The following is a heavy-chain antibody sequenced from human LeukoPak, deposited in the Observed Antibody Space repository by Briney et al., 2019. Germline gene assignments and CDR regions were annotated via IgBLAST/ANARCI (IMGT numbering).Heavy chain of an antibody. CDR2: IYSGGST. CDR1: GFTVSSNY. CDR3: ARDRQYYYDSRGAFDI. J-gene: IGHJ3*02. D-gene: IGHD3-22*01. V-gene: IGHV3-53*01. Sequence: PGGSLRLSCAASGFTVSSNYMSWVRQAPGKGLEWVSVIYSGGSTYYADSVKGRFTISRDNSKNTLYLQMNSLRAEDTAVYYCARDRQYYYDSRGAFDIWGQGTMVTVSS.